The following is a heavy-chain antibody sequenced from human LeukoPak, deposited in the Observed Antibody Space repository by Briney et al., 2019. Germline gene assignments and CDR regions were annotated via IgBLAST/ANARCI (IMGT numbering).Heavy chain of an antibody. CDR3: AVYDSSGYYYFVDY. J-gene: IGHJ4*02. Sequence: PSETLSLTCAVYGGSFSGYYWSWIRQPPGKGLEWIGEINHSGSTNYNPPLKSRVTISVDTSKNQFSLKLSSVTAADTAVYYCAVYDSSGYYYFVDYWGQGTLVTVSS. D-gene: IGHD3-22*01. CDR1: GGSFSGYY. V-gene: IGHV4-34*01. CDR2: INHSGST.